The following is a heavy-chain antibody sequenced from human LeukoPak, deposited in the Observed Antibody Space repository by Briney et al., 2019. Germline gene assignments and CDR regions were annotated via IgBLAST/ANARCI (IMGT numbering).Heavy chain of an antibody. J-gene: IGHJ6*03. CDR2: IYYSGST. CDR3: ARDRHYYDRYIDI. D-gene: IGHD3-22*01. Sequence: PSETLSLTCTVSGGSISSYYWSWIRQPPGKGLEWIGYIYYSGSTNYNPSLKSRVTISVDTSKNQFSLKLSSVTAADTAVYYCARDRHYYDRYIDIWGKGTTVTVSS. V-gene: IGHV4-59*01. CDR1: GGSISSYY.